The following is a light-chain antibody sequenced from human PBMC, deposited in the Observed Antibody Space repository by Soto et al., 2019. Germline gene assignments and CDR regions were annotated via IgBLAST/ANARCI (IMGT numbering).Light chain of an antibody. CDR3: QQYHNWPPWT. CDR1: QSVSNN. CDR2: DAS. J-gene: IGKJ1*01. V-gene: IGKV3-15*01. Sequence: ILMTQSPATLSVSPEERATLSCRASQSVSNNLAWYQQKPGQAPRLLIYDASTRATGIPARFSGSGSGTEFTLTISGLQSEDFAVYYCQQYHNWPPWTFGQGTKVEIK.